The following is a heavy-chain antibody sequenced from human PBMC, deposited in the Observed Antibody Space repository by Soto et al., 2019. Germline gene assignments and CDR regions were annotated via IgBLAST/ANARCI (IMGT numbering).Heavy chain of an antibody. Sequence: GGSLRLSCTASGFTFSSYTLYWVRQSPGMGLEWVAVISYHGINYYYADSVKGRFTISRDNSKNTLYLQMNSLRIEDTAMYYCARDLGFGSSYYVLDFWGQGT. CDR2: ISYHGINY. J-gene: IGHJ4*02. CDR3: ARDLGFGSSYYVLDF. D-gene: IGHD3-22*01. V-gene: IGHV3-30*04. CDR1: GFTFSSYT.